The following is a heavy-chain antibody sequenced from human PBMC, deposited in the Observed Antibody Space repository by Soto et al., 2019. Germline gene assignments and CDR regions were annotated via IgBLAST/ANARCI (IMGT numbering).Heavy chain of an antibody. CDR1: GGSISSGGYY. Sequence: SETLSLTCTVSGGSISSGGYYWSWIRQHPGRGLEWIGYIYYSGSTYYNPSLKSRVTISVDTSKNQFSLKLSSVTAADTAVYYCARQPYYDILTGYSGHFDYWGQGTLVTVSS. D-gene: IGHD3-9*01. V-gene: IGHV4-30-4*08. CDR3: ARQPYYDILTGYSGHFDY. J-gene: IGHJ4*02. CDR2: IYYSGST.